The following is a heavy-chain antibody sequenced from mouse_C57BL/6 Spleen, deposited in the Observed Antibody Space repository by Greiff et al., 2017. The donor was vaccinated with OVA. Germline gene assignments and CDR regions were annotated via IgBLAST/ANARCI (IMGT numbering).Heavy chain of an antibody. Sequence: QVQLQQPGTDLVQPGASVKLSCKASGYTFTSYWMHWVQQRPGQGLEWIGNINPSNGGTNYNEKFKSKATLTVDKSSSTAYMQLSSLTSEDSAVYYCAREGGYYYGSSYGGYFDVWGTGTTVTVSS. CDR3: AREGGYYYGSSYGGYFDV. D-gene: IGHD1-1*01. V-gene: IGHV1-53*01. CDR1: GYTFTSYW. J-gene: IGHJ1*03. CDR2: INPSNGGT.